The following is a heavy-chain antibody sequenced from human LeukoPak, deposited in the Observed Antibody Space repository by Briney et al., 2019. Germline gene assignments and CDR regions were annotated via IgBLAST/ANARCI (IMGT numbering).Heavy chain of an antibody. CDR2: IYTSGGT. J-gene: IGHJ4*02. V-gene: IGHV4-4*07. Sequence: SETLSLTCTVSGGSISSYYWSWIRQPAGKGLEWIGRIYTSGGTNYNPSLKSRVTMSIDTSENQFSLKLSSVTAADTAVYYCARDYYDSSGYYYALWGQGTLVTVSS. D-gene: IGHD3-22*01. CDR1: GGSISSYY. CDR3: ARDYYDSSGYYYAL.